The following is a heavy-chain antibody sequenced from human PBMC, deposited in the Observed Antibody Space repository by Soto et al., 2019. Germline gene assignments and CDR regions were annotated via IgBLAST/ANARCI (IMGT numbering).Heavy chain of an antibody. J-gene: IGHJ4*02. V-gene: IGHV3-30-3*01. CDR2: ISYDGSNK. D-gene: IGHD6-19*01. CDR3: ARDTSPYSSGWHNRHFDY. Sequence: QVQLVESGGGVVQPGRSLRLSCAASGFTFSSYAMHWVRQAPGKGLEWVAVISYDGSNKYYTDSVKGRFTISRDNSKNTLYLQINSLIQEDTAVYYCARDTSPYSSGWHNRHFDYWGQGTLVTVSS. CDR1: GFTFSSYA.